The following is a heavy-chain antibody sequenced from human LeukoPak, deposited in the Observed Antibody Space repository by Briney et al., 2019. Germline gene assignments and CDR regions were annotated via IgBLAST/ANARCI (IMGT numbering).Heavy chain of an antibody. D-gene: IGHD4-23*01. CDR2: INPNSGGT. CDR3: VGKAPTYYYYGMDV. CDR1: GYTFTGYY. V-gene: IGHV1-2*02. Sequence: AASVKVSCMASGYTFTGYYMHWVRPAPGQGLEWMGWINPNSGGTNYAQKFQGRVTMTRDTSISTAYMELSRLRSDDTAVYYCVGKAPTYYYYGMDVWGQATTVTVSS. J-gene: IGHJ6*02.